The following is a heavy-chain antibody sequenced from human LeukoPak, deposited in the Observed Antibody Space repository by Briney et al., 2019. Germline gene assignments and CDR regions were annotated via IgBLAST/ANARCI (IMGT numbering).Heavy chain of an antibody. CDR3: ARAVTLWFGELLSWFDP. V-gene: IGHV3-7*01. J-gene: IGHJ5*02. Sequence: GGSLRLSCAASGFTFSSYSMNWVRQAPGKGLEWVANIKQDGSEKYYVDSVKGRFTISRDNAKNSLYLQMNSLRAEDTAVYYCARAVTLWFGELLSWFDPWGQGTLVTVSS. D-gene: IGHD3-10*01. CDR2: IKQDGSEK. CDR1: GFTFSSYS.